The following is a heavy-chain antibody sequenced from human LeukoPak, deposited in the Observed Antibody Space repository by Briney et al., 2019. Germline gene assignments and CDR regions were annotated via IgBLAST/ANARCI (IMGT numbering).Heavy chain of an antibody. CDR3: AAEGYDSSGYYYHY. CDR2: IVVGSGNT. D-gene: IGHD3-22*01. CDR1: GFTFTSSA. V-gene: IGHV1-58*02. J-gene: IGHJ4*02. Sequence: SVKVSCKXSGFTFTSSAMQWVRQTRGQRLEWIGWIVVGSGNTNYAQKFQERVTITRDTSTSTAYMELSSLRSEDTAVYYCAAEGYDSSGYYYHYWGQGTLVTVSS.